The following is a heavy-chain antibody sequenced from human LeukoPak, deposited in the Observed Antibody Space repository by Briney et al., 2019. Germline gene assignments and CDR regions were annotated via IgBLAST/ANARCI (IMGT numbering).Heavy chain of an antibody. J-gene: IGHJ4*02. CDR2: ISYDGSNK. V-gene: IGHV3-30*18. CDR3: AKDGDADFDY. Sequence: EWVAVISYDGSNKYYADSVKGRFTISRDNSKNTLYLQMNSLRAEDTAVYYCAKDGDADFDYWGQGTLVTVSS. D-gene: IGHD4-17*01.